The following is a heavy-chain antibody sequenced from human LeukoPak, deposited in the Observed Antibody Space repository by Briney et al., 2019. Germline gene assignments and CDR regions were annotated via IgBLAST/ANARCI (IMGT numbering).Heavy chain of an antibody. V-gene: IGHV3-30*02. Sequence: GGSLRLSCAASAFTFSSYGMHWVRQAPGKGLEWVAYIQYDRTNEQYAHSVKGRFRISRDNSKKTLYLQMNSLRAEDTAVYYCAKKSFRSGYSYGTSFDYWGQGTLVTVSS. J-gene: IGHJ4*02. CDR2: IQYDRTNE. CDR1: AFTFSSYG. D-gene: IGHD5-18*01. CDR3: AKKSFRSGYSYGTSFDY.